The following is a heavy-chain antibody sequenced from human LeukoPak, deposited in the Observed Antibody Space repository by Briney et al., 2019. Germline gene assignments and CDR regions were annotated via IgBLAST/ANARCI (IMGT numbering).Heavy chain of an antibody. J-gene: IGHJ5*02. V-gene: IGHV1-8*03. CDR2: MNPNSGNT. CDR3: ARGQKITIFGVVIIGGNWFDP. CDR1: GYTFTSYD. D-gene: IGHD3-3*01. Sequence: GASVKVSCKASGYTFTSYDINWVRQATGQGLEWMGWMNPNSGNTGYAQKFQGRVTITRNTSISTAYMELSSLRSEDTAVSYCARGQKITIFGVVIIGGNWFDPWGQGTLVTVSS.